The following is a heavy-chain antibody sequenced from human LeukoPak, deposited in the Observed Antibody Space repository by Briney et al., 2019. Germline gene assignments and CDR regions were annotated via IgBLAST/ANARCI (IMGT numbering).Heavy chain of an antibody. D-gene: IGHD4-17*01. Sequence: GGSLRLSCEASGFAFSFFAMSWLRQAPGKGLEWVSAISAGGGVTYYADFVKGRFTISRDNSRNTLYLQMNSLRADDTAVYYCARAGNYYGDYDFWGQGTLVTVSS. J-gene: IGHJ4*02. CDR2: ISAGGGVT. V-gene: IGHV3-23*01. CDR3: ARAGNYYGDYDF. CDR1: GFAFSFFA.